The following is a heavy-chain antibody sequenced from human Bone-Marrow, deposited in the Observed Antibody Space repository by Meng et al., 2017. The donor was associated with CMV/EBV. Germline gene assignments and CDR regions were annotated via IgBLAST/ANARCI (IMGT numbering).Heavy chain of an antibody. Sequence: ASVKVSCKASGYIFTAYGISWVRQAPGQGLEWMGWIDPKSGDTNSAQKFQGRVTMTRDTSITTVYMELSSLRSDDTAVYYCAREQAGDYGSGQDALDIWGQGTMVTVSS. V-gene: IGHV1-2*02. D-gene: IGHD3-10*01. CDR2: IDPKSGDT. CDR3: AREQAGDYGSGQDALDI. J-gene: IGHJ3*02. CDR1: GYIFTAYG.